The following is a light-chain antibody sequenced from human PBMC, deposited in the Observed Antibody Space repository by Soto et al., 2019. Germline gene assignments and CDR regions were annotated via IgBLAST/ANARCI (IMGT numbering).Light chain of an antibody. J-gene: IGKJ2*01. CDR3: QQYGISPSYT. V-gene: IGKV3-20*01. Sequence: EIVLTQSPGALSLSPGKGATLSCRASQSLSSSYVAWYQQKLGQPPRLLIYGASNRATGIPDRFSGSWSGTEFTLTISRLEPEDFAVYYCQQYGISPSYTFAQGTKVDIK. CDR2: GAS. CDR1: QSLSSSY.